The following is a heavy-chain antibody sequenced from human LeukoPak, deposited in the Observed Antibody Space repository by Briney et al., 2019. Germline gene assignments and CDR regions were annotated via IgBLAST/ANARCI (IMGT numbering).Heavy chain of an antibody. CDR2: ISGGGST. V-gene: IGHV3-23*01. Sequence: TGGSLRLSCAASGFTFSTYAMSWVRQAPGKGLEWVSVISGGGSTFFADSVKGRFTISRDNSKNTLSLQMNSLRAEDTAVYYCAKLVSGYQLLLYYFDYWGQGTLVTVSS. D-gene: IGHD2-2*01. CDR3: AKLVSGYQLLLYYFDY. CDR1: GFTFSTYA. J-gene: IGHJ4*02.